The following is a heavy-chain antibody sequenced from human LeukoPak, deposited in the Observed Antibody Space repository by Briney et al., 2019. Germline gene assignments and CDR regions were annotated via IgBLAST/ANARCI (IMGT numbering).Heavy chain of an antibody. CDR3: ARDEGSSSWYGGLDY. Sequence: GGSLRLSCAASGFTFSTYSMNWVRQAPGKGLEWVSSINSRSNYIYYADSVKGRFTISRDNAKNSLYPQMSSLRAEDTAVYYCARDEGSSSWYGGLDYWGQGALVTVSS. D-gene: IGHD6-13*01. J-gene: IGHJ4*02. CDR1: GFTFSTYS. CDR2: INSRSNYI. V-gene: IGHV3-21*01.